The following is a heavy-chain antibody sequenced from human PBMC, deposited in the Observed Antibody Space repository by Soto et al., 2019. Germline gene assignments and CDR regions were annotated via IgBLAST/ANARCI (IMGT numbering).Heavy chain of an antibody. V-gene: IGHV1-2*02. J-gene: IGHJ6*02. CDR1: GYTFSDYF. D-gene: IGHD1-26*01. CDR2: INPKTAAT. CDR3: ARIKWGLDYYSGMDV. Sequence: QVQLVQSGAEVRKSGASVKVSCKASGYTFSDYFIQWLRQAPGQGLEWVAWINPKTAATNYPKKFQDRVTVTSETSFSTAYLELTRLRPDDTALYYCARIKWGLDYYSGMDVWGQGTAVSVSS.